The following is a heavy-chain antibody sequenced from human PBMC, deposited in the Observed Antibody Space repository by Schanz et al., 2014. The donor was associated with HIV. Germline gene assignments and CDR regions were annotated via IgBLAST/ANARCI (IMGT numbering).Heavy chain of an antibody. CDR1: GSSVTYFY. V-gene: IGHV4-34*02. CDR2: VNHSGDT. Sequence: QVQLQQWGAGLLKPSETLSLTCAVYGSSVTYFYWTWIRQSPGKGLEWIAEVNHSGDTNYNPSLKSRVTISVDTSKNQFSLKLPSVTAADTAVYYCARDRSSSHYSYFYAMDVWGQGTTVTVSS. D-gene: IGHD6-13*01. CDR3: ARDRSSSHYSYFYAMDV. J-gene: IGHJ6*02.